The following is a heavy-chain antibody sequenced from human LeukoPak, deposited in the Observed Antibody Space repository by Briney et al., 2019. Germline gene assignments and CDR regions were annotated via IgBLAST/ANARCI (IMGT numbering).Heavy chain of an antibody. Sequence: SETLPLTCTVSGGSISSYYWSWLRQPPGKGLEWIGYIYLSGNTYYNPSLKSRVTLSVDRSENQFSLRLSSVTAADTAVYYCSGGISRRYFDYWGQGTLVTVSS. CDR2: IYLSGNT. V-gene: IGHV4-59*04. CDR1: GGSISSYY. J-gene: IGHJ4*02. D-gene: IGHD3-3*02. CDR3: SGGISRRYFDY.